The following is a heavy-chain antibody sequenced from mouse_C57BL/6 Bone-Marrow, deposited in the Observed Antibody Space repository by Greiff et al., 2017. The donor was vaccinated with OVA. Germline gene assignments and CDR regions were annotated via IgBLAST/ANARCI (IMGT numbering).Heavy chain of an antibody. V-gene: IGHV1-63*01. CDR1: GYTFTNYW. J-gene: IGHJ4*01. CDR2: IYPGGGYT. CDR3: ARGIYDYDEGWAMDY. Sequence: QVQLQQPGAELVKPGTSVKMSCKASGYTFTNYWIGWAKKRPGHGLEWIGDIYPGGGYTNYNEKFKGKATLTADKSSSTAYMQFSSLTSEDSAIYYCARGIYDYDEGWAMDYWGQGTSVTVSS. D-gene: IGHD2-4*01.